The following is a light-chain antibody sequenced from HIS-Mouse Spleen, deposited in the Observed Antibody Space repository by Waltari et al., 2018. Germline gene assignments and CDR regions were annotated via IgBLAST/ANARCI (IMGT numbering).Light chain of an antibody. CDR2: EGS. J-gene: IGLJ3*02. CDR1: SSDVWSYNL. Sequence: QSALTQPASVSGSPGQSITISCTGTSSDVWSYNLASWYQQHPGKAPKLIIYEGSKRPSGVSNRFSGSKSGNTASLTISGLQAEDEADYYCCSYAGSSTWVFGGGTKLTVL. V-gene: IGLV2-23*01. CDR3: CSYAGSSTWV.